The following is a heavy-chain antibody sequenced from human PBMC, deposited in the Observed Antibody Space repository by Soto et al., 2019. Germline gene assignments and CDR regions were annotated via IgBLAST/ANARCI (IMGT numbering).Heavy chain of an antibody. Sequence: QVHLVQSGAEVKKPGASVKVSCKASGYTFTSYAVHWVRQAPGQRLEWMGWINTAGGTTEYSQNFQGTVTITRDTSATTAYMVLSSLGSEDTAVYYCARPLGTCNSFGCWGAFDIWGQGTVVTVSS. CDR1: GYTFTSYA. J-gene: IGHJ3*02. CDR3: ARPLGTCNSFGCWGAFDI. V-gene: IGHV1-3*04. D-gene: IGHD1-7*01. CDR2: INTAGGTT.